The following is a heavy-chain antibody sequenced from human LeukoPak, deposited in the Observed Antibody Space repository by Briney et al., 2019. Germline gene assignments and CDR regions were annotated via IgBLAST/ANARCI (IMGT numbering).Heavy chain of an antibody. CDR3: AREGPCGGDCYVGFDY. CDR2: IIPIFGTA. CDR1: GGTFSSYA. J-gene: IGHJ4*02. Sequence: ASVKVSCKASGGTFSSYAISWVRQAPGQGLEWMGGIIPIFGTANYAQKFQGRVTITADGSTSTAYMELSSLRSEDTAVYYCAREGPCGGDCYVGFDYWGQGTLVTVSS. D-gene: IGHD2-21*02. V-gene: IGHV1-69*13.